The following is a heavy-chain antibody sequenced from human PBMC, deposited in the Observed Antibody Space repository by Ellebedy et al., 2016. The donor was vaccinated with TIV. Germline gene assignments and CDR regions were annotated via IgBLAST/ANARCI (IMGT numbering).Heavy chain of an antibody. D-gene: IGHD3-22*01. CDR2: LHPSGTP. CDR3: ARHGPQWFDAFDI. J-gene: IGHJ3*02. V-gene: IGHV4-4*07. Sequence: PSETLSLTCAVSGVSITSHFWTWIRQPAGGGLEWIGRLHPSGTPNYNPSLKSRVLMSRDTSKDQFSLKLSSVTAADTAVYFCARHGPQWFDAFDIWGQGTLVTVSS. CDR1: GVSITSHF.